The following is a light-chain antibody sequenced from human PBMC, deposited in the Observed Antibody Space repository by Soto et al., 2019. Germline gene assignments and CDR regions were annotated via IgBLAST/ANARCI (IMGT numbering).Light chain of an antibody. CDR1: SSDIGAYNY. Sequence: QSALTQPASVSGSSGQSITISCTGTSSDIGAYNYVSWYQQLPGKAPKLMIYEVSNRPSGVSNRFSGSKSGNTASLTISGLQADDEADYYCSSYTTTWTPVVFGGGTKVTVL. J-gene: IGLJ2*01. CDR3: SSYTTTWTPVV. CDR2: EVS. V-gene: IGLV2-14*01.